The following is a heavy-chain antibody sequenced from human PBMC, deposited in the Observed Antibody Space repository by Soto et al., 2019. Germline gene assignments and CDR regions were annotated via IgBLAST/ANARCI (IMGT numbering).Heavy chain of an antibody. V-gene: IGHV3-23*01. CDR1: GFTFSSYA. Sequence: EVRLLESGGDLVQPGGSLRLSCAASGFTFSSYAMSWVRQAPGKGLEWVSTVSGSGDNTYYADFVKGRFTISRDNSKNTLYMQMTSLRAEDTAVYYCAKDDSGRYFDYCGQGTLVTVSS. CDR2: VSGSGDNT. D-gene: IGHD6-19*01. CDR3: AKDDSGRYFDY. J-gene: IGHJ4*02.